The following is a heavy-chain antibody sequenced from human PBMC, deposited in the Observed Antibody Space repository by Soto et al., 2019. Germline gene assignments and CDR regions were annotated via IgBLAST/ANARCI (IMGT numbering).Heavy chain of an antibody. CDR2: ISYSGST. V-gene: IGHV4-31*03. CDR1: GGSISSYGYY. Sequence: QVQLQESGPGLVKPSQTLSLTCTVSGGSISSYGYYWTWIRQHPGKGLEWIGYISYSGSTYYNSSLKSRVTISAHTSKTQFSLSLSSVTAADTAVYYCARVQYWYFDFWGRGTLVTVSS. J-gene: IGHJ2*01. CDR3: ARVQYWYFDF.